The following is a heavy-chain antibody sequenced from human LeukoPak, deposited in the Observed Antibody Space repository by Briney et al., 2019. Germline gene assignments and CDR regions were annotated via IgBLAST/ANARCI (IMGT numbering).Heavy chain of an antibody. Sequence: GGSLRLSCAASGFTFSSYAMSWVRQTPGKRLEWVANVKQDESEKFYADSVKGRFTISRDNAKNSLYLQMDSLRAEDTAVYYCVRDVRGGHFDYWGQGTLVTVSS. CDR1: GFTFSSYA. D-gene: IGHD3-10*02. J-gene: IGHJ4*02. CDR2: VKQDESEK. V-gene: IGHV3-7*03. CDR3: VRDVRGGHFDY.